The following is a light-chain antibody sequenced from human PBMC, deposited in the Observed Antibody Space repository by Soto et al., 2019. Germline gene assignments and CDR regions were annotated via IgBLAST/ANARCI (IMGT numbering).Light chain of an antibody. J-gene: IGKJ1*01. Sequence: DIQMTQSPSTLSASVGDRVTITCRASQSISNWLAWYQQKPGKAPKLLVYKASTLESGVPSRFSGSGSGTEFTLTISSLQPDDFATYYCQQYNDYSWTFAQGTKVVIK. CDR2: KAS. CDR3: QQYNDYSWT. CDR1: QSISNW. V-gene: IGKV1-5*03.